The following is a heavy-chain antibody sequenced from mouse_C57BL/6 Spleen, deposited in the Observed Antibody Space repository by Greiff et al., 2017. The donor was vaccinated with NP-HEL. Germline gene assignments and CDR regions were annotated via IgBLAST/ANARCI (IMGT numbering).Heavy chain of an antibody. V-gene: IGHV1-69*01. Sequence: QVQLQQPGAELVMPGASVKLSCKASGYTFTSYWMHWVKQRPGQGLEWIGEIDPSDSYTNYNQKFKGKSTLTVDKSSSTAYMQLSSLTSEDSAVYYCARGRGITAVAPFAYWGQGTLVTVSA. J-gene: IGHJ3*01. CDR3: ARGRGITAVAPFAY. D-gene: IGHD1-1*01. CDR1: GYTFTSYW. CDR2: IDPSDSYT.